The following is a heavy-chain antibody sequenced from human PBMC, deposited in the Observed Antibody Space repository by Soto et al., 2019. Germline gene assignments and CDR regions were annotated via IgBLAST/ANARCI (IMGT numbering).Heavy chain of an antibody. J-gene: IGHJ4*02. CDR2: TSYDGINK. CDR1: GFTFSSYG. Sequence: QVQLVESGGGVVQPGRSLRLSCAASGFTFSSYGMHWVRQAPGKGLEWVAVTSYDGINKHYADSVKGRFTISRDNSKNTLCLQMSRLRTEDTAVYYCASDPLLGDYGDYGYLDYWGQGTLVTVSS. CDR3: ASDPLLGDYGDYGYLDY. V-gene: IGHV3-30*03. D-gene: IGHD4-17*01.